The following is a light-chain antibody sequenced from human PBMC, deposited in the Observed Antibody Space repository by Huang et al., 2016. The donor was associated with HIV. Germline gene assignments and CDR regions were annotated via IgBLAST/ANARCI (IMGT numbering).Light chain of an antibody. CDR1: QSISNY. CDR3: QQRSFWPPLT. CDR2: DSS. Sequence: EIVLTQSPAILSLSPGERASLSCRASQSISNYLAWYQQKPGQAPRLLSYDSSNRATGIPGRFSGRGSGTDFTLTISSLEPEDSAVYFCQQRSFWPPLTFGGGTKVEI. J-gene: IGKJ4*01. V-gene: IGKV3-11*01.